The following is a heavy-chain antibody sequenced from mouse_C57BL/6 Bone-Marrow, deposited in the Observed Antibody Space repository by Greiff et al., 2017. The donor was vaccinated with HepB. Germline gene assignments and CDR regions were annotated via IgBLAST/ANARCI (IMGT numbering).Heavy chain of an antibody. Sequence: VKLMESGAELARPGASVKMSCKASGYTFTSYTMHWVKQRPGQGLEWIGYINPSSGYTKYNQKFKDKATLTADKSSSTAYMQLSSLTSEDSAVYYCARPYYYGSSLFAYWGQGTLVTVSA. CDR3: ARPYYYGSSLFAY. V-gene: IGHV1-4*01. J-gene: IGHJ3*01. CDR1: GYTFTSYT. CDR2: INPSSGYT. D-gene: IGHD1-1*01.